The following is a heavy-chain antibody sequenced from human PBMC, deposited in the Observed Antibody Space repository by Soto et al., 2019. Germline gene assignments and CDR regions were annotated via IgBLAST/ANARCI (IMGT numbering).Heavy chain of an antibody. CDR1: GGSISSSSYY. Sequence: QLQLQESGPGLVKPSETLSLTCTVSGGSISSSSYYWGWIRQPPGKGLEWIGSIYYSGSTYYNPSLKSRVTISVDTSKNQFSLKLSSVTAADTAVYYCARGDYSSSWSSEYYFDYWGQGTLVTVSS. D-gene: IGHD6-13*01. CDR2: IYYSGST. CDR3: ARGDYSSSWSSEYYFDY. J-gene: IGHJ4*02. V-gene: IGHV4-39*01.